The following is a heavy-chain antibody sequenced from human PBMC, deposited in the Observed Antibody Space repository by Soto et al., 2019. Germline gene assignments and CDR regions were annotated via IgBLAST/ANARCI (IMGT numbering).Heavy chain of an antibody. CDR1: GFTFSTYG. V-gene: IGHV3-23*01. CDR2: ISDGATT. J-gene: IGHJ4*02. Sequence: EVQLLESGGGLVQPGGSLRLSCTASGFTFSTYGFSWVRQAPGKGLEWVSGISDGATTYYADSVKGRFTISRDNSKNTLYLQMDSLRAEDTALYYCTRDSGWTSADWGQGNLVTVSS. CDR3: TRDSGWTSAD. D-gene: IGHD3-10*01.